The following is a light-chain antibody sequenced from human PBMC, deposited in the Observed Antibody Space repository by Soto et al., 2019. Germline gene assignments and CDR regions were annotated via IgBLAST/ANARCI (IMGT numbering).Light chain of an antibody. CDR2: EVS. CDR1: SSDVGGYNY. Sequence: QSVLTQPASVSGSPGQSITISCTGTSSDVGGYNYVSWYQQHPGKAPKLMISEVSNRPSGVSNRFSGSKSGNTASLTISGLQAEDEADYYCSSYPSSSTQVFGTGTKVTVL. J-gene: IGLJ1*01. V-gene: IGLV2-14*01. CDR3: SSYPSSSTQV.